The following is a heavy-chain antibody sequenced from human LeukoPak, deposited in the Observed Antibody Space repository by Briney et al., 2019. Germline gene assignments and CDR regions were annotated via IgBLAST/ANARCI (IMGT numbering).Heavy chain of an antibody. V-gene: IGHV3-33*01. Sequence: GRSLRLSCAASGFTFSSYGMHWVRQAPGKGLEWVAVIWYDGSNKYYADSVKGRFTISRDNSENTLYLQMNSLRAEDTAVYYCGIEISGFPDYWGQGTLVTVSS. CDR1: GFTFSSYG. D-gene: IGHD6-19*01. CDR2: IWYDGSNK. CDR3: GIEISGFPDY. J-gene: IGHJ4*02.